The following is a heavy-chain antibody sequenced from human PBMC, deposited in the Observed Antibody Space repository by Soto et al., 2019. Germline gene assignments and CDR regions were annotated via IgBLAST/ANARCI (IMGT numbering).Heavy chain of an antibody. CDR2: INAGNGNT. D-gene: IGHD6-19*01. Sequence: QVQLVQSGAEVKKPGASVKVSCKASGYTFTSYAIHWVRQAPGQRLEWMGWINAGNGNTKYSQKFQDRVTITRDTSASTAYMELSRLRSEDKAVYYCARDLGGWPDYWGQGTLVTVSS. CDR1: GYTFTSYA. CDR3: ARDLGGWPDY. J-gene: IGHJ4*02. V-gene: IGHV1-3*01.